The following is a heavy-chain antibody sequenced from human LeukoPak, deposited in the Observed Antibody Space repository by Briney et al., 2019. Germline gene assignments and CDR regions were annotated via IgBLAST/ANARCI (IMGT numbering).Heavy chain of an antibody. Sequence: GGSLRLSCAASGFTFRNAWMSWARQAPGKGLEWVSTSRGSGGITYYADSVKGRFTISRDQSKNTLYLQMNSLRVEDTAVYYCAKGYADYGADAFDIWGQGTLVTVSS. CDR3: AKGYADYGADAFDI. D-gene: IGHD4-17*01. CDR1: GFTFRNAW. V-gene: IGHV3-23*01. CDR2: SRGSGGIT. J-gene: IGHJ3*02.